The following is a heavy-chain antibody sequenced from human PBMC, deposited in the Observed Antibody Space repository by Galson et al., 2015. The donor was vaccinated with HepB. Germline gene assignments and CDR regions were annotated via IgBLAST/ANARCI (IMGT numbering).Heavy chain of an antibody. D-gene: IGHD1-14*01. CDR1: GFTFSNFD. V-gene: IGHV3-48*03. CDR2: ISSRSKTI. CDR3: STALTYKSTEH. Sequence: SLRLSCAASGFTFSNFDMNWVRQAPGRGLEWLSYISSRSKTIYYADSVKGRFTISRDNANNSLYLQMNSLRAEDTAVYYCSTALTYKSTEHWGQGTLVTVSS. J-gene: IGHJ1*01.